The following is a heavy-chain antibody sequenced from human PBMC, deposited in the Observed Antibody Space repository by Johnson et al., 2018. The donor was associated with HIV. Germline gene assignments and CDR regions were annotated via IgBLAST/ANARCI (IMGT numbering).Heavy chain of an antibody. J-gene: IGHJ3*02. CDR3: ARPHIVVVTAGDAFDI. V-gene: IGHV3-30-3*01. CDR2: MSFDGNNR. D-gene: IGHD2-21*02. CDR1: GFTFSSNP. Sequence: QVQLVESGGGVVQPGRSLRLSCAASGFTFSSNPMHWVRQAPGKGLEWVAVMSFDGNNRYYADSVKGRFTISRDNSKNTLYLQMNSLRAEDTAVYYCARPHIVVVTAGDAFDIWGQGTMVTVSS.